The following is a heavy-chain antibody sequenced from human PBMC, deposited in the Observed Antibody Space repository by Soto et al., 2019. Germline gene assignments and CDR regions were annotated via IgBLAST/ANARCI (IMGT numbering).Heavy chain of an antibody. CDR2: IYYSGST. J-gene: IGHJ5*02. CDR1: GGSISSGGHY. D-gene: IGHD1-1*01. CDR3: ARGETYYGTTTWFDP. V-gene: IGHV4-31*03. Sequence: KTSETLSLTCTVSGGSISSGGHYWNWIRQHPGKGLEWIGYIYYSGSTFYNPSLKSRLTISVDTSKNQFSLKLDAVTAADTAVYYCARGETYYGTTTWFDPWGQGTLVTVSS.